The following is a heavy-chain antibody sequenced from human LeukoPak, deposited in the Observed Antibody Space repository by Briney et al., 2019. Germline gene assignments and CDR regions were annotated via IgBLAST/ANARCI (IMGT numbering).Heavy chain of an antibody. CDR3: AKDFIIGIAVAGSFGGFDY. J-gene: IGHJ4*02. CDR1: GFTFSSYA. D-gene: IGHD6-19*01. Sequence: GSLRLSCAASGFTFSSYAMSWVRQAPGKGLEWVSAISGSGGSTYYADSVKGRFTISRDNSKNTLYLQMNSLRAEDTAVYYCAKDFIIGIAVAGSFGGFDYWGQGTLVTVSS. CDR2: ISGSGGST. V-gene: IGHV3-23*01.